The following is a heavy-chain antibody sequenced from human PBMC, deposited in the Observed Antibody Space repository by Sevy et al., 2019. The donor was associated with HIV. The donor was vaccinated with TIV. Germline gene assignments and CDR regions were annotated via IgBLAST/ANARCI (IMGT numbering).Heavy chain of an antibody. CDR1: GFTFSSYS. V-gene: IGHV3-21*01. Sequence: GGSLRLSCAASGFTFSSYSMNWVRQAPGKGLEWVSSISSSSSYMYYADSVKGRFTISRDNAKNSLYLQMNSLRAEDTAVYYCAAGTVVTPYWFDPWGQGTLVTVSS. D-gene: IGHD2-21*02. CDR2: ISSSSSYM. J-gene: IGHJ5*02. CDR3: AAGTVVTPYWFDP.